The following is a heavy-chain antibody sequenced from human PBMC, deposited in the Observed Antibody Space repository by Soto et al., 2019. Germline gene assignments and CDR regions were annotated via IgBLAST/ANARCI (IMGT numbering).Heavy chain of an antibody. CDR3: AADRKPLTLYYYDYYGMDV. CDR1: GGSVSSGSYY. Sequence: PSETLSLTCTVSGGSVSSGSYYWSWIRQPPGKGLEWIGYIYYSGSTNYSPSLKSRVTISVDTSKNQFSLKLSSVTAADTAVYYCAADRKPLTLYYYDYYGMDVWGQGTTVTVSS. J-gene: IGHJ6*02. V-gene: IGHV4-61*01. CDR2: IYYSGST. D-gene: IGHD3-16*02.